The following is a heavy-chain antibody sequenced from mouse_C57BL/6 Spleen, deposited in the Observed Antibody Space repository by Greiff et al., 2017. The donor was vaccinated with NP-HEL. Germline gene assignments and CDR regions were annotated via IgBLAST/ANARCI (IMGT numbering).Heavy chain of an antibody. Sequence: VQLQQSGPELVKPGASVKMSCKASGSTFTDYNMHWVKQSHGKSLEWIGYINPNNGGTRYNQKFKGKATLTVNKSSSTAYMELRSLTSEDSAVYYCARYYGSSFPWFAYWGQGTLVTVSA. CDR1: GSTFTDYN. CDR2: INPNNGGT. V-gene: IGHV1-22*01. D-gene: IGHD1-1*01. CDR3: ARYYGSSFPWFAY. J-gene: IGHJ3*01.